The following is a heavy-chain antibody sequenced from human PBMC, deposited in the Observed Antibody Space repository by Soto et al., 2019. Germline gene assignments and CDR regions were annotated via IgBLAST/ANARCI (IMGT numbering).Heavy chain of an antibody. D-gene: IGHD2-2*01. CDR3: ARATRGKYQLLSYYYGMDV. J-gene: IGHJ6*02. CDR1: GFTFSSYS. Sequence: GGSLRLSCAASGFTFSSYSMNWVRQAPGKGLEWVSSISSSSSYIYYADSVKGRFTISRDNAKNSLYLQMNSLRAEDTAVYYCARATRGKYQLLSYYYGMDVWGQGTTVTVSS. V-gene: IGHV3-21*01. CDR2: ISSSSSYI.